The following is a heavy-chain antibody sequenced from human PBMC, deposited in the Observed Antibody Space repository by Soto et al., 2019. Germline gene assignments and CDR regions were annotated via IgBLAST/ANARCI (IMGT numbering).Heavy chain of an antibody. CDR3: ARGAFGSYYVDY. D-gene: IGHD3-10*01. Sequence: EVQVVESGGASVQPGGSLRLSCAASGFTFTSYWMHWVRQAPGKGLLWMSRIKGDETTSSYADSVKGRFTISRDNAKNTVYPQMNSLRAEDTAVYYCARGAFGSYYVDYWGQGTLVTVSS. CDR1: GFTFTSYW. CDR2: IKGDETTS. J-gene: IGHJ4*02. V-gene: IGHV3-74*01.